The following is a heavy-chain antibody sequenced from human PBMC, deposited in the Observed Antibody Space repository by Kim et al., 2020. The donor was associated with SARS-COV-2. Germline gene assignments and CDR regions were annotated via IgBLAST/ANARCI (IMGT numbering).Heavy chain of an antibody. CDR3: AAALRRGELRPEFDY. CDR2: IVVGSGNT. J-gene: IGHJ4*02. V-gene: IGHV1-58*02. CDR1: GFTFTSSA. D-gene: IGHD1-26*01. Sequence: SVKVSCKASGFTFTSSAMQWVRQARGQRLEWIGWIVVGSGNTNYAQKFQERVTITRDMSTSTAYMELSSLRSEDTAVYYCAAALRRGELRPEFDYWGQGTLVTVSS.